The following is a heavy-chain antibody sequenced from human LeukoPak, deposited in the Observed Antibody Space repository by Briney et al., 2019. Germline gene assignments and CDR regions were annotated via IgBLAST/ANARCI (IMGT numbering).Heavy chain of an antibody. CDR2: IYTSGST. CDR1: GGSISSGSSY. D-gene: IGHD3-22*01. V-gene: IGHV4-61*02. CDR3: ARVGDDPYYYDSSGYYVVGDY. Sequence: SETLSLTCTVSGGSISSGSSYWSWIRQPAGKGLEWIGRIYTSGSTNYNPSLKSRLTISVDTSKNQFSLKLSSVTAADTAVYYCARVGDDPYYYDSSGYYVVGDYWGQGTLVTVSS. J-gene: IGHJ4*02.